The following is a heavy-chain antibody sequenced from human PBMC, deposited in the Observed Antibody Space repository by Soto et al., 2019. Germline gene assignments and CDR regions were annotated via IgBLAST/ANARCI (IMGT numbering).Heavy chain of an antibody. Sequence: ASVKVSCKASGYTFTSYDINWVRQATGQGLEWMGWMNPNSGNTGYAQKFQGRVTMTRNTSASTAYMELSSLRSEDTAVYYCARDADIVVVVAANGFDYWGQGTLVTVSS. CDR2: MNPNSGNT. CDR3: ARDADIVVVVAANGFDY. J-gene: IGHJ4*02. V-gene: IGHV1-8*01. D-gene: IGHD2-15*01. CDR1: GYTFTSYD.